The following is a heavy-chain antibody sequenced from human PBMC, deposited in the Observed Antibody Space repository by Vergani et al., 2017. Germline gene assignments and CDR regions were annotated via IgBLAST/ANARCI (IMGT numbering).Heavy chain of an antibody. CDR1: GFTFSSYE. CDR2: ISSSGSTI. Sequence: EVQLVESGGGLVQPGGSLRLSCAASGFTFSSYEMNWVRQAPGKGLEWVSYISSSGSTIYYADSVKGRFTISRDNAKNSLYLQMNSLRAEDTAVYYCARDCAGGDCYSDYYGMDVWGQGTTVTVSS. J-gene: IGHJ6*02. V-gene: IGHV3-48*03. D-gene: IGHD2-21*02. CDR3: ARDCAGGDCYSDYYGMDV.